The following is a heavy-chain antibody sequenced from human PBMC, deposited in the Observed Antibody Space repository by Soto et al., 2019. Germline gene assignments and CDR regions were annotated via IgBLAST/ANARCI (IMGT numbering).Heavy chain of an antibody. CDR2: INHSGST. Sequence: SETLSLTCAVYGGPFSGYYWSWIRQPTGKGLEWIGEINHSGSTNYNPSLKSRVTISVDTSKNQFSLKLSSVTAADTAVYYCAIDEDSSGYYPYGMDVWGHGTTVTVSS. CDR1: GGPFSGYY. V-gene: IGHV4-34*01. J-gene: IGHJ6*02. D-gene: IGHD3-22*01. CDR3: AIDEDSSGYYPYGMDV.